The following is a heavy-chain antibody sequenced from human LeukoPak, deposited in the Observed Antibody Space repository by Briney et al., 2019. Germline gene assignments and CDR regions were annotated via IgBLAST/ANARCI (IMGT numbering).Heavy chain of an antibody. CDR1: GDSVSSNSAA. V-gene: IGHV6-1*01. CDR3: ARGGPLAFAFDI. J-gene: IGHJ3*02. CDR2: TYYRSKWYN. Sequence: SQTLSLTCAISGDSVSSNSAAWNWIRQYPSSGLEWLGRTYYRSKWYNDYAVSVKSRITINPDTSKNQFSLQLNSVTPEDTAAYYCARGGPLAFAFDIWGQGTMVTVSS.